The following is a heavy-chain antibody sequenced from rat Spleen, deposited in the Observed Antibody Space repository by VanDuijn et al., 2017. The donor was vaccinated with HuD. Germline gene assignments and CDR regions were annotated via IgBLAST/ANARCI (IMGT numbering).Heavy chain of an antibody. CDR2: ITPSGLTT. Sequence: EVQLVESDGGLVQPGRSLKLSCAASGFTFSDYYMAWVRQTPTKGLQWVAAITPSGLTTHYRDSMKGRFTISRDNAKSTLYLQMDSLRSEDTATYYCAREAVIPFHYFDYWGQGVMVTVSS. J-gene: IGHJ2*01. CDR1: GFTFSDYY. D-gene: IGHD1-12*03. V-gene: IGHV5-25*01. CDR3: AREAVIPFHYFDY.